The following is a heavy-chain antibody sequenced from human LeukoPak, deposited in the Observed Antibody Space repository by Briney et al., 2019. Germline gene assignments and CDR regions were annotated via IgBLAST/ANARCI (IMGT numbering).Heavy chain of an antibody. CDR3: AREVDYDYVWGSYRYNPPLDY. J-gene: IGHJ4*02. CDR2: IIPIFGTA. D-gene: IGHD3-16*02. CDR1: GGTFSSYA. V-gene: IGHV1-69*05. Sequence: ASVKVSCKASGGTFSSYAISWVRQAPGQGLEWMGRIIPIFGTANYAQKFQGRVTITTDESTSTAYMELSSLRSEDTAVYYCAREVDYDYVWGSYRYNPPLDYSGQGTLVTVSS.